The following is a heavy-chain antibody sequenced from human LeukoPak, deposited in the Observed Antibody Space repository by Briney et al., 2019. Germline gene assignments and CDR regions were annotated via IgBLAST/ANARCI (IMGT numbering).Heavy chain of an antibody. D-gene: IGHD2/OR15-2a*01. CDR3: ARGLSLLDY. Sequence: SETLSLTCAVYGGSFSGYYWSWIRQPPGKGLEWIGEINHSGSTNYNPSLKSRVTISVDTSKNQFSLKLSSVTAADTAVYYCARGLSLLDYWCQGTLVTVSS. J-gene: IGHJ4*02. V-gene: IGHV4-34*01. CDR1: GGSFSGYY. CDR2: INHSGST.